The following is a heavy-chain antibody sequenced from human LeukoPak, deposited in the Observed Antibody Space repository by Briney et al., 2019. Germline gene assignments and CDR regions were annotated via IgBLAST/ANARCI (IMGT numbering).Heavy chain of an antibody. J-gene: IGHJ5*02. Sequence: PGGSQRLSCAASGFTFSSHWMHWVRQAPGKGLGWVSRISPDGSTTKNADSVKGRFTISRDNARSTLFLQLNSLRAEDTAVYYCAREINKWFDPWGQGTLVTVSS. CDR2: ISPDGSTT. CDR1: GFTFSSHW. CDR3: AREINKWFDP. V-gene: IGHV3-74*03.